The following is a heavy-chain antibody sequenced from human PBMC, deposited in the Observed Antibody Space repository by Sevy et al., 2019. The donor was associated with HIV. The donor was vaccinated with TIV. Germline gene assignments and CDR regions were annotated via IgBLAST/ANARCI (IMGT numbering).Heavy chain of an antibody. J-gene: IGHJ4*02. Sequence: ASVKVSCKASGYTFTGYYMHWVRQAPGQGLEWMGWINPNSGGTNYAQKFQGRVTMTRDTSISTAYMGLSRLRSDDTAVYYCARDLRGIAVAGQLIDYWGQGTLVTVSS. CDR3: ARDLRGIAVAGQLIDY. CDR1: GYTFTGYY. CDR2: INPNSGGT. D-gene: IGHD6-19*01. V-gene: IGHV1-2*02.